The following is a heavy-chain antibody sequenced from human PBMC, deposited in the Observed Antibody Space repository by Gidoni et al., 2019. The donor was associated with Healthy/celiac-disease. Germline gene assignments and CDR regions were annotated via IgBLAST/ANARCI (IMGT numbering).Heavy chain of an antibody. Sequence: VQLQASGPGLVKPSETLSLTCPVSGGSISSYSWSWIRQPPGKGLEWIGYTYYSGSTNYNPSLKSRVTISVDTSKNQFSLKLSSVTAADTAVYYCARGGNGGYVFDYWGQGTLVTVSS. V-gene: IGHV4-59*08. CDR2: TYYSGST. CDR3: ARGGNGGYVFDY. D-gene: IGHD5-12*01. J-gene: IGHJ4*02. CDR1: GGSISSYS.